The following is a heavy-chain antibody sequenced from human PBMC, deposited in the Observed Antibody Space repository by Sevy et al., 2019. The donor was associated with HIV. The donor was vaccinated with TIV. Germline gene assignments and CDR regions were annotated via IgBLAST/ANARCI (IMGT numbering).Heavy chain of an antibody. J-gene: IGHJ6*02. CDR3: AREVPGSLYGMDV. CDR1: GFTFSSYD. V-gene: IGHV3-13*01. D-gene: IGHD3-10*01. CDR2: IGTAGDT. Sequence: GGSLRLSCAASGFTFSSYDMHWVRQPTGKGLEWVSGIGTAGDTYYPGSVKGRFTISRENAKNSLYLQMNSLRAGDTAVYYCAREVPGSLYGMDVWGQGTTVTVSS.